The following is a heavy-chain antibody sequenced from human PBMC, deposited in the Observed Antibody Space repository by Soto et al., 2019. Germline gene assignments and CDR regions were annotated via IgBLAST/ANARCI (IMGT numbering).Heavy chain of an antibody. Sequence: EVQLLESGGGLVQPGGSLRLSCTASGFTFNTYDMNWVRQAPGKGLEWISAIGGGGASTYYAYSVKGRFSISRDNSKDTLALQMKTMRPEDTAAYFCARAANRASVAAPIDYWGQGTLVTVSS. V-gene: IGHV3-23*01. CDR3: ARAANRASVAAPIDY. CDR2: IGGGGAST. CDR1: GFTFNTYD. J-gene: IGHJ4*02. D-gene: IGHD2-15*01.